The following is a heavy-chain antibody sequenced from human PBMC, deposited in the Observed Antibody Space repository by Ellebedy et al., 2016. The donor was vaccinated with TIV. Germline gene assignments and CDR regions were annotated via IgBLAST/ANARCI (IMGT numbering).Heavy chain of an antibody. CDR1: GGSFSDYY. V-gene: IGHV4-34*01. CDR2: INHSGSS. Sequence: SETLSLXXAVYGGSFSDYYWSWIRQPPGKGLEWIGEINHSGSSNYNPSLKSRVTISVDTSKNQFSLKLRSVTAADTAVYYCARGCTTTSCYLGIWGQGTMVTVSS. CDR3: ARGCTTTSCYLGI. J-gene: IGHJ3*02. D-gene: IGHD2-2*01.